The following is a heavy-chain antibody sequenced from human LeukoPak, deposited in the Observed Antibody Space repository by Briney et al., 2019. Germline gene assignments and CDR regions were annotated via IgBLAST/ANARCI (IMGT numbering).Heavy chain of an antibody. CDR3: AMYSNYFDY. CDR1: GGSISSCSYY. Sequence: SQTLSLTCTVSGGSISSCSYYWSWIRQPAGKGLEWIGCIYTSGSTNYNPSLKSRVTISVDTSKNQFSLKLSSVTAADTAVYYCAMYSNYFDYWGQGTLVTVSS. J-gene: IGHJ4*02. CDR2: IYTSGST. D-gene: IGHD4-11*01. V-gene: IGHV4-61*02.